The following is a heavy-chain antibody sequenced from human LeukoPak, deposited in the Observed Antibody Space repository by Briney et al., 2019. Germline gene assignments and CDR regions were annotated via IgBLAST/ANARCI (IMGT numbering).Heavy chain of an antibody. D-gene: IGHD6-13*01. CDR1: GFTFSSYW. J-gene: IGHJ6*02. CDR3: ARGGDGSSWYATQPYGMDV. V-gene: IGHV3-7*01. CDR2: IKQDGSEK. Sequence: RTGGSLRLSCAASGFTFSSYWMSWVRQAPGKGLEWVANIKQDGSEKYYVDSVKGRFTISRDNAKNSLYLQMNSLRAEDTAVYYCARGGDGSSWYATQPYGMDVWGQGTTVTVSS.